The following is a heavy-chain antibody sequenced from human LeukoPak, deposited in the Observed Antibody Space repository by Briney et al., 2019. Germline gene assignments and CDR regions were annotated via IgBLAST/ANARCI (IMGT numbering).Heavy chain of an antibody. CDR1: GGSISSSSYY. J-gene: IGHJ6*03. CDR2: IYYSGST. CDR3: ARELTTYYDFWRRDYYYMDV. D-gene: IGHD3-3*01. Sequence: SETLSLTCTVSGGSISSSSYYWGWIRQPPGKGLEWIGSIYYSGSTYYNPSLKSRVTISVDTSKNQFSLKLSSVTAADTAVYYCARELTTYYDFWRRDYYYMDVWGKGTTVTVSS. V-gene: IGHV4-39*07.